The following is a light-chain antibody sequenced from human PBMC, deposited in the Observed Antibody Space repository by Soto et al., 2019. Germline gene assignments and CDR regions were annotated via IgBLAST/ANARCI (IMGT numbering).Light chain of an antibody. CDR1: QSLLHSNGYNY. CDR3: QLYGTLPLT. Sequence: DIVMTQSPLSLPVTPGEPASISCRSSQSLLHSNGYNYLDWYLQKPGQSPQLLIYLGSNRASGVPDRFSGTGSGTDFTLTISRLEPEDFAVYYCQLYGTLPLTFGGGTKVDIK. J-gene: IGKJ4*01. CDR2: LGS. V-gene: IGKV2-28*01.